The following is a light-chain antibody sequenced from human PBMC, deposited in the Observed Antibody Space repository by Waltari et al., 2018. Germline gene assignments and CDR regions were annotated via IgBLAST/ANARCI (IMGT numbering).Light chain of an antibody. CDR3: SSYTSSSTPYV. J-gene: IGLJ1*01. CDR2: DVS. V-gene: IGLV2-14*03. CDR1: SSDVGGYNY. Sequence: QSALTQPASVSGSPGQSITISCTGTSSDVGGYNYVSWYQQHHGKAPKLMIYDVSNRPSGVSNRFSGSKSGNTASLTISGLQAEDEADYYCSSYTSSSTPYVFGTGTKVTVL.